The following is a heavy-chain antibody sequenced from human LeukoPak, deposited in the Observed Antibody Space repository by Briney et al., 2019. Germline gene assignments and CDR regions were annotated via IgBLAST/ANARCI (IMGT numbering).Heavy chain of an antibody. Sequence: GGSLRLSCAASGFNFSVHWMNWVRQAPGKGLEWLSAISESDGSTYYADSVKGRFTISRDNSKNTLYLQMNSLGADDTAVYFCAKDISQGYTFGSIEEDYWGQGTLVTVSS. CDR3: AKDISQGYTFGSIEEDY. V-gene: IGHV3-23*01. CDR2: ISESDGST. J-gene: IGHJ4*02. CDR1: GFNFSVHW. D-gene: IGHD5-18*01.